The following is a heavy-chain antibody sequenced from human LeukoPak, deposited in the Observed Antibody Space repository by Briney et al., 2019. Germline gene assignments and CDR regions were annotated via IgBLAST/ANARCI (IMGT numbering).Heavy chain of an antibody. V-gene: IGHV1-2*02. Sequence: ASVKVSCKASGYSFTDFFIHWVRQAPGQGLEWMGWINPSSGDTKYPQEFQGRVTMTGDTSISAAYMEVSGLRSDDTAVYYCARDTLTYDYVWGTIDYWGQGTLVTVSS. CDR2: INPSSGDT. CDR1: GYSFTDFF. D-gene: IGHD3-16*01. J-gene: IGHJ4*02. CDR3: ARDTLTYDYVWGTIDY.